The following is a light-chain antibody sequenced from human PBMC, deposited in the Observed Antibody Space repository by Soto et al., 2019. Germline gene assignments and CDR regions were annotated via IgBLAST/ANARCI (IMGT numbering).Light chain of an antibody. J-gene: IGLJ3*02. CDR1: SGSIDSNF. CDR2: EDN. V-gene: IGLV6-57*04. Sequence: LTQPHSVSESPGKTVIISCTRSSGSIDSNFVQWYQQRPDSAPTTVIYEDNQRPSGVPDRFSGSIDRSSNSASLTISGLKTEDEADYYCQSFDSSNWVFGGGTKVTVL. CDR3: QSFDSSNWV.